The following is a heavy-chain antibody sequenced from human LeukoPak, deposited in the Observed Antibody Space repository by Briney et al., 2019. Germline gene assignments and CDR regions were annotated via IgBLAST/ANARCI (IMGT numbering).Heavy chain of an antibody. J-gene: IGHJ4*02. CDR3: ARVKAAAGSGYFDY. V-gene: IGHV4-30-2*01. CDR2: IYHSGST. CDR1: GGSISSGGYY. D-gene: IGHD6-13*01. Sequence: SETLSLTCTVSGGSISSGGYYWSWIRQPPGKGLEWIGYIYHSGSTYYNPSLKSRVTISVDRSKNQSSLKLSSVTAADTAVYYCARVKAAAGSGYFDYWGQGTLVTVSS.